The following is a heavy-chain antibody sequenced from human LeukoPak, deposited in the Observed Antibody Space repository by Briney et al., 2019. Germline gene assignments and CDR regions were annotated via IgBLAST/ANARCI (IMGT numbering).Heavy chain of an antibody. CDR2: INHSGST. CDR3: ASLVGARNY. Sequence: SETPSLTCAVYGGSFSGYYWSWIRQPPGKGLEWIGEINHSGSTNYNPSLKSRVTISVDTSKNQFSLKLSSVTAADTAVYYCASLVGARNYWGQGTLVTVSS. J-gene: IGHJ4*02. D-gene: IGHD1-26*01. V-gene: IGHV4-34*01. CDR1: GGSFSGYY.